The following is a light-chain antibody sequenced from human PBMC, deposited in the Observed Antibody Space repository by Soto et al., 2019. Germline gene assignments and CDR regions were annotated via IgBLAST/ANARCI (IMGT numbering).Light chain of an antibody. J-gene: IGLJ1*01. CDR2: SND. CDR3: AAWDDSLNGPFV. V-gene: IGLV1-44*01. CDR1: SSNIGRNT. Sequence: QSVLTQPPSAAGTPGQRVTISCSGSSSNIGRNTVNWYQQVPGTAPKLLIYSNDQRPSGFPDRFSGSKSGTSASLAISGLQSEDEADYYCAAWDDSLNGPFVFGIGTKVTVL.